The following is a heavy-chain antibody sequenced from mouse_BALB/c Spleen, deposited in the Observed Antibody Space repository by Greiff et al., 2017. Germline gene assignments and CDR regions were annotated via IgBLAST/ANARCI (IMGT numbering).Heavy chain of an antibody. Sequence: DVMLVESGGGLVQPGGSLRLSCATSGFTFSDFYMEWVRQPPGKRLEWIAASGNKANDYTTEYSASVKGRFIVSRDTSQSILYLQMNALRAEDTAIYYCARDALGAPFAYWGQGTLVTVSA. CDR3: ARDALGAPFAY. J-gene: IGHJ3*01. V-gene: IGHV7-1*02. CDR1: GFTFSDFY. CDR2: SGNKANDYTT. D-gene: IGHD3-3*01.